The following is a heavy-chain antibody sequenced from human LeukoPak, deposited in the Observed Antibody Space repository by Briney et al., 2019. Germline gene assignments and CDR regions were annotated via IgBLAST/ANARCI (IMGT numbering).Heavy chain of an antibody. J-gene: IGHJ4*02. D-gene: IGHD2-2*01. CDR2: IRSDGSNK. V-gene: IGHV3-30*02. CDR1: GFTFSSYG. CDR3: AKDEKGYFVDIVVVRDAPDIEGPGNGRFEY. Sequence: GGSLRLSCAASGFTFSSYGMHWVRQAPGKGLEWVAFIRSDGSNKYYADSVKGRFTISRDNSKNTLYLQTNSLRAEDTAVYYCAKDEKGYFVDIVVVRDAPDIEGPGNGRFEYWGQGNLVTVSS.